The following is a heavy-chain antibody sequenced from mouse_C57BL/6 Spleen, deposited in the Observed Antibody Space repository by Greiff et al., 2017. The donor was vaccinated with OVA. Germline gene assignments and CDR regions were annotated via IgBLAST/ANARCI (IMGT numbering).Heavy chain of an antibody. CDR2: IYPGSGST. J-gene: IGHJ3*01. CDR1: GYTFTSYW. D-gene: IGHD3-2*02. Sequence: QVQLQQPGAELVKPGASVKMSCKASGYTFTSYWITWVKQRPGQGLEWIGDIYPGSGSTNYNEKFKSKATLTVDTSSSTAYMQLSSLTSEDSAVYYWARGGTSSGYARFAYWGQGTLVTVSA. CDR3: ARGGTSSGYARFAY. V-gene: IGHV1-55*01.